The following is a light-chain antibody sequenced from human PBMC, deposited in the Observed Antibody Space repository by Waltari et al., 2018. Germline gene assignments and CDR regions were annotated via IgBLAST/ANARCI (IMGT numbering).Light chain of an antibody. Sequence: EIVLTQSPGSLSSSPGERVTLSCRASQSVSRALAWYQQKPGQAPRLLICGASNRATGIPDRFSGSGSETDFSRTISRLEPEDFAVYYCQHYVRLPATFGRGTKVEIK. CDR3: QHYVRLPAT. V-gene: IGKV3-20*01. CDR1: QSVSRA. CDR2: GAS. J-gene: IGKJ1*01.